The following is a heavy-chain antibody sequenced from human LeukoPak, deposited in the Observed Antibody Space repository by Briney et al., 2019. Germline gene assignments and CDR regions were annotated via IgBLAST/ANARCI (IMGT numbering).Heavy chain of an antibody. Sequence: TSETLSLTCTVSGGSISSSSYYWGWIRQPPGKGLEWIGSIYYSGSTYYNPSLKSRVTISVDTSKNQFSLKLSSVTAADTAVYYCARQDSGDYGDYSAGDNWFDPWGQGTLVTVSS. CDR3: ARQDSGDYGDYSAGDNWFDP. J-gene: IGHJ5*02. CDR2: IYYSGST. D-gene: IGHD4-17*01. V-gene: IGHV4-39*01. CDR1: GGSISSSSYY.